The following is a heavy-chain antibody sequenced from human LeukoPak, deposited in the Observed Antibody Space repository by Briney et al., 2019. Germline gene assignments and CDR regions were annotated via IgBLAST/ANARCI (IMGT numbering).Heavy chain of an antibody. D-gene: IGHD6-13*01. CDR1: GYTFTSYY. CDR2: INPSGGST. J-gene: IGHJ4*02. CDR3: ARGGSSWGDY. V-gene: IGHV1-46*01. Sequence: GASVKVSCKASGYTFTSYYIHWVRQAPGQGLEWMGIINPSGGSTSYAQKFQGRVTMTRDTSTSTAYMELRSLRSDDTAVYYCARGGSSWGDYWGQGTLVTVSS.